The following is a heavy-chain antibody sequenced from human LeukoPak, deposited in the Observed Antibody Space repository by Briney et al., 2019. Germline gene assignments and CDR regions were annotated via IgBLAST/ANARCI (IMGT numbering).Heavy chain of an antibody. CDR1: GGTFSSYA. Sequence: SVKVSCKASGGTFSSYAISWVRQAPGQGLEWMGGIIPIFGTANYAQKFQGRVTITTGESTSTAYMELSSLRSEDTAVYYCARDGGAAAGEFDYWGQGTLVTVSS. V-gene: IGHV1-69*05. D-gene: IGHD6-13*01. J-gene: IGHJ4*02. CDR2: IIPIFGTA. CDR3: ARDGGAAAGEFDY.